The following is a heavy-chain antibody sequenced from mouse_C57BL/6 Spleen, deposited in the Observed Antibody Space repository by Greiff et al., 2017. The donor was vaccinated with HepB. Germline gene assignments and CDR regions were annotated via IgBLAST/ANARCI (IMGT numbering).Heavy chain of an antibody. J-gene: IGHJ4*01. Sequence: QVQLKQPGAELVRPGSSVKLSCKASGYTFTSYWMHWVKQRPIQGLEWIGNIDPSDSETHYNQKFKDKATLTVDKSSSTAYMQLSSLTSEDSAVYYCARKGDDYAMDYWCQGTSVTVSS. CDR3: ARKGDDYAMDY. CDR2: IDPSDSET. D-gene: IGHD3-3*01. CDR1: GYTFTSYW. V-gene: IGHV1-52*01.